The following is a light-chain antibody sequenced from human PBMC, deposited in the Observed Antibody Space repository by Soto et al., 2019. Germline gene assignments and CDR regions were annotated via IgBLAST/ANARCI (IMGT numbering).Light chain of an antibody. V-gene: IGLV2-14*01. J-gene: IGLJ2*01. CDR1: SSDVGAYNY. Sequence: QSVLTQPASVSGSPGQSITISCTGTSSDVGAYNYVSWYQQYPGKAPKLMTFEVSNRPSGVSNRFSGSKSGNTASLTISGLQPEDESHYYCSSYAGSSTLGVFGGGTKLTVL. CDR3: SSYAGSSTLGV. CDR2: EVS.